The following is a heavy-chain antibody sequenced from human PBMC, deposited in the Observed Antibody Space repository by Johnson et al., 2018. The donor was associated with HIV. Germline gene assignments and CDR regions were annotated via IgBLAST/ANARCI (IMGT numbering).Heavy chain of an antibody. V-gene: IGHV3-7*01. CDR3: ARPILRWRDDAFDI. CDR1: GFTFSSYW. D-gene: IGHD4-23*01. CDR2: IKQDGSEK. Sequence: VQLVESGGGLVQPGGSLRLSCAASGFTFSSYWMSWVRQAPGKGLEWVANIKQDGSEKYYVYSVKGRFTISRDNAKNSLYLQMNSLRAEDTAVYYCARPILRWRDDAFDIWGQGTMVTVSS. J-gene: IGHJ3*02.